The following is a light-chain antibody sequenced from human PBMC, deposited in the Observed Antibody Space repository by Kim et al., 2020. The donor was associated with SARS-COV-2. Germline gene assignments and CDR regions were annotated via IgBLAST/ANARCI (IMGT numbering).Light chain of an antibody. CDR1: QDIRKF. Sequence: DIQMTQSPSSLSASAGETVTITCQASQDIRKFLNWFQQKPGKAPKLLIYDAVSLDTGVPSRFSGRGSGTHFTFTIRNLQPEDIATYFCQHYDLLPYTFGQGTKLEI. J-gene: IGKJ2*01. CDR3: QHYDLLPYT. CDR2: DAV. V-gene: IGKV1-33*01.